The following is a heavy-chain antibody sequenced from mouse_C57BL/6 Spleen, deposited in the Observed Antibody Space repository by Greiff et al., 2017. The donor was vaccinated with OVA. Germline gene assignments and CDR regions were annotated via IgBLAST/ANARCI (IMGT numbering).Heavy chain of an antibody. CDR2: INYDGSST. V-gene: IGHV5-16*01. Sequence: EVQLVESEGGLVQPGSSMKLSCTASGFTFSDYYMAWVRQVPEKGLEWVANINYDGSSTYYLDSLKSRFIISRDNAKNILYLQMSSLKSEDTATYYCAREGGYWYLDVWGTGTTVTVSS. CDR1: GFTFSDYY. J-gene: IGHJ1*03. CDR3: AREGGYWYLDV.